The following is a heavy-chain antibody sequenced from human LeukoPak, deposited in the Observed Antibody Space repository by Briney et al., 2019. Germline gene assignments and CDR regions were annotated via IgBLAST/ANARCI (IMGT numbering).Heavy chain of an antibody. CDR1: GYTFTSYG. J-gene: IGHJ2*01. CDR3: AREGSRLGYCSSTSCYWYLDL. CDR2: ISAYNGNT. D-gene: IGHD2-2*01. V-gene: IGHV1-18*01. Sequence: GASVKVSCKASGYTFTSYGISWVRQAPGQGLEWMGWISAYNGNTNYAQKLQGRVTMTTDTSTSTAYMELRSLRSGDTAVYYCAREGSRLGYCSSTSCYWYLDLWGRGTLVTVSS.